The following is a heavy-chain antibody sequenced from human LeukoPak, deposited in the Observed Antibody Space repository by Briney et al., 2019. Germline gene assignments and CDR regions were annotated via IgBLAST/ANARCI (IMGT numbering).Heavy chain of an antibody. Sequence: PSETLSLTCTVSGVSSSSSYWSWIRQPPGKGLEWIGYIYYSGTTNFNPSLKSRVTISVDTSKNQFSLNLTSVTAADTALYYCARHIAAAGYYFDYWGQGTLVTVSS. J-gene: IGHJ4*02. D-gene: IGHD6-13*01. V-gene: IGHV4-59*01. CDR3: ARHIAAAGYYFDY. CDR2: IYYSGTT. CDR1: GVSSSSSY.